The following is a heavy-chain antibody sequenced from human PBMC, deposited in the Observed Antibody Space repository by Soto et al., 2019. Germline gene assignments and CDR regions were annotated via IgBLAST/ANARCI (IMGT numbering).Heavy chain of an antibody. J-gene: IGHJ4*02. CDR2: IIPNFGTA. CDR3: ARSSVGYDILTGLDY. Sequence: ASVKVSCKASGYTFTSYGISWVRQAPGQGLEWMGGIIPNFGTANYAQKLQGRVTITADESTSTAYMELSSLRSEDTAVYYCARSSVGYDILTGLDYWGQGTLVTVSS. V-gene: IGHV1-69*13. CDR1: GYTFTSYG. D-gene: IGHD3-9*01.